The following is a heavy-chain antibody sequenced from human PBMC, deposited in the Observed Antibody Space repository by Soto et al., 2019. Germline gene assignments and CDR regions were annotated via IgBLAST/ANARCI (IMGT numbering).Heavy chain of an antibody. Sequence: SETLSLTCTVSGGSISSSSYYRGWIRQPPGKGLEWIGNIYYSGSTYYNPSLKSRVTISVDTSKNQFSLKLSSVTAADTAVYYCARRGSGGIAVAGTSFDYWGQGTLVTVSS. D-gene: IGHD6-19*01. CDR1: GGSISSSSYY. CDR2: IYYSGST. J-gene: IGHJ4*02. CDR3: ARRGSGGIAVAGTSFDY. V-gene: IGHV4-39*01.